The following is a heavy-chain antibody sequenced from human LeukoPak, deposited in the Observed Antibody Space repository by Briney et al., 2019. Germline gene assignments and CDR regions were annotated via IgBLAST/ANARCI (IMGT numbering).Heavy chain of an antibody. CDR2: ISSNGGST. Sequence: GGSLRLSCAASGFTFSSYAMHWVRQAPGKGLEYVSAISSNGGSTYYANSVKGRFTISRDNAKNSLYLQMNSLRAEDTAAYYCARDRPLWSGYYTMYYYYYMDVWGKGTTVTVSS. D-gene: IGHD3-3*01. CDR1: GFTFSSYA. J-gene: IGHJ6*03. V-gene: IGHV3-64*01. CDR3: ARDRPLWSGYYTMYYYYYMDV.